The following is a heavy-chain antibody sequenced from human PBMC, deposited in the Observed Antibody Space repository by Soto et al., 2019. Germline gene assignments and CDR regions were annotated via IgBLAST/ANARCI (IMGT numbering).Heavy chain of an antibody. CDR1: GYTFTSYG. CDR2: ISAYNGNT. J-gene: IGHJ6*03. D-gene: IGHD2-2*01. CDR3: AKSMLYYYYYYMDV. V-gene: IGHV1-18*01. Sequence: ASVKVSCKASGYTFTSYGISWVRQAPGQGLEWMGWISAYNGNTNYAQKLQGRVTMTTDTSTSTAYMELRSLRSDDTAVYYCAKSMLYYYYYYMDVWGKGTTVTVSS.